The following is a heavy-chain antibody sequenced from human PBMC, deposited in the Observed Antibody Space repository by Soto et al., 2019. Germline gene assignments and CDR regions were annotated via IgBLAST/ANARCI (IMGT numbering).Heavy chain of an antibody. CDR3: ARARHPTRWYLDP. Sequence: SETLSLTCTVSGDSISSGSYYWSWIRQPPGKGLEWIAYVYYSGSPNYNPSLKSRVTMSVDTSKNQFSLNVVSVTAADTAIYYCARARHPTRWYLDPWGQGTLVT. CDR2: VYYSGSP. CDR1: GDSISSGSYY. V-gene: IGHV4-61*01. D-gene: IGHD2-15*01. J-gene: IGHJ5*02.